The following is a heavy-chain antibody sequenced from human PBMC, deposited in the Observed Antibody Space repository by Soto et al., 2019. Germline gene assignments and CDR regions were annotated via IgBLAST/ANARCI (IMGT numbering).Heavy chain of an antibody. V-gene: IGHV3-30-3*01. J-gene: IGHJ3*02. D-gene: IGHD1-26*01. CDR2: ISYDGSNK. Sequence: GGSLRLSCAASGFTFSSYAMHWVRQAPGKGLEWVAVISYDGSNKYYADSVKGRFTISRDNSRNALYLQMNSLRAEDTAVYYCARNSGFHDAFDIWGQGTMVTVSS. CDR1: GFTFSSYA. CDR3: ARNSGFHDAFDI.